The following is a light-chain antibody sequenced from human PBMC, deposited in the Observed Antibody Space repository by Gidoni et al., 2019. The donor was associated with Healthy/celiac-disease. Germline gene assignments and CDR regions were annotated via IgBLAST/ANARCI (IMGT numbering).Light chain of an antibody. J-gene: IGKJ4*01. V-gene: IGKV3-11*01. CDR3: QQRTNWPPSLT. CDR1: QSISSY. Sequence: EIVLTQSPATLSLSPGERATLSCRASQSISSYLALYQQKPGQAPRLLIYDASNRATGIPAMFSGSGSGTDFSLTISILEPEDFSVYYCQQRTNWPPSLTFGGGTKVEIK. CDR2: DAS.